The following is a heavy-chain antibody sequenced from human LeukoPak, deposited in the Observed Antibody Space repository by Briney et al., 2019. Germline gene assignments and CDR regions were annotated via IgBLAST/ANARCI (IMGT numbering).Heavy chain of an antibody. Sequence: GGSLRLSCAASGFTFSSYAMRWVRQAPGKGLEWVSAISGSGGSTYYADSVKGRFTISRDNSENTLYLQMNSLRAEDTAVYYCAKAFDYGARGGYFDYWGQGTLVTVSS. D-gene: IGHD4-17*01. CDR1: GFTFSSYA. CDR2: ISGSGGST. J-gene: IGHJ4*02. V-gene: IGHV3-23*01. CDR3: AKAFDYGARGGYFDY.